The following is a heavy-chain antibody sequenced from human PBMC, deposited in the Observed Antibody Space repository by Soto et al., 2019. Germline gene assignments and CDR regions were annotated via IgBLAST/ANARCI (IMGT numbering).Heavy chain of an antibody. J-gene: IGHJ6*03. CDR1: GGSFSGYY. V-gene: IGHV4-34*01. CDR2: INHSGST. CDR3: ERRGVYCSGGSCYSLIYYYYYMDV. D-gene: IGHD2-15*01. Sequence: SETLSLTCAVYGGSFSGYYWSWIRQPPGKGLEWIGEINHSGSTNYNPSLKSRVTISVDTSKNQFSLKLSSVTAADTAVYYCERRGVYCSGGSCYSLIYYYYYMDVWGKGTTVTVSS.